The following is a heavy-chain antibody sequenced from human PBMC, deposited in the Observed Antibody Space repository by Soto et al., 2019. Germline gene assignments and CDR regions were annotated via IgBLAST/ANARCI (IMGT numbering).Heavy chain of an antibody. Sequence: PETLSLTCTVSGGSISSYYWTWIRRPPGKGLEWIGYVYYSGTTNYNPSLKSRVTISVDTSKNQFSLKLTSVTAADTAVYYCARASYDYYDSSGYTPLDYWGQGTLVNVS. D-gene: IGHD3-22*01. CDR2: VYYSGTT. V-gene: IGHV4-59*01. CDR1: GGSISSYY. CDR3: ARASYDYYDSSGYTPLDY. J-gene: IGHJ4*02.